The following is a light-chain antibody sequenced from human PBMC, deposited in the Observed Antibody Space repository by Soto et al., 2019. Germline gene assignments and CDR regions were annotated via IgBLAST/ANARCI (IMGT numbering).Light chain of an antibody. J-gene: IGKJ5*01. CDR1: QSVSSN. V-gene: IGKV3-15*01. Sequence: EIVMTESAATLSVSQGERATLSCRVSQSVSSNLAWYQQKPGQAPRLLIYGASTRATGIPARFSGSGSGTEFTLTISSLQSEDFAVYYCQQYNNWPPITFGQGTRLEIK. CDR3: QQYNNWPPIT. CDR2: GAS.